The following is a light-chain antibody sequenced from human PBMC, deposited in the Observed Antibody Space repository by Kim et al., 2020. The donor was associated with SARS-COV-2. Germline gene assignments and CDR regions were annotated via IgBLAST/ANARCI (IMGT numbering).Light chain of an antibody. CDR3: QQSSTTPLS. CDR1: QDIKTS. Sequence: SASVGDRVTLTSRASQDIKTSLNWYQQKSGKAPKLLIYGASRLRSGVPSRFSGSGSGTEFTLTISDLQPEDITTYFCQQSSTTPLSFGRGTKLEI. J-gene: IGKJ2*03. V-gene: IGKV1-39*01. CDR2: GAS.